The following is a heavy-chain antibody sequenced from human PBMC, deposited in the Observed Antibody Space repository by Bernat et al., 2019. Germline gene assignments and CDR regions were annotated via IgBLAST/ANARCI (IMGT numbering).Heavy chain of an antibody. Sequence: QVQLQESGPGLVKPSQTLSLTCTVSGGSISSGDYYWSWIRQPPGKGLEWIGYIYYSGSTYYNPSLKSRVTISVDTSKNQFSLKLSSVTTADTAVYYCARYSIVATMFFDYWGQGTLVTVSS. CDR2: IYYSGST. V-gene: IGHV4-30-4*01. J-gene: IGHJ4*02. D-gene: IGHD5-12*01. CDR1: GGSISSGDYY. CDR3: ARYSIVATMFFDY.